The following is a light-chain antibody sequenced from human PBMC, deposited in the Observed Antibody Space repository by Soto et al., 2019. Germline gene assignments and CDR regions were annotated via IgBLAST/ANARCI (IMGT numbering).Light chain of an antibody. V-gene: IGLV1-40*01. Sequence: QSVLAGTAAVARAPEQKYAMYCAGNSSNVGAGYDVHWYQQLPGTAPKLLIYGNSNRPSGVPDRFSGSKSGTSASLAIPGLQADEDADYYCQSYDRSLSGYDFGTGTKVTVL. CDR3: QSYDRSLSGYD. CDR2: GNS. J-gene: IGLJ1*01. CDR1: SSNVGAGYD.